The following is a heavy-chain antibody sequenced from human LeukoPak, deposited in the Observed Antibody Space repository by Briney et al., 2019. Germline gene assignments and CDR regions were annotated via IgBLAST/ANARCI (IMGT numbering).Heavy chain of an antibody. Sequence: PGGSLRLSCAASGFNFSDYYMSWIRQAPGKGLEWVSYISFSGSPTQYADSVKGRFTISRDNSKNTLYLQMNSLKTEDTAVYFCASGGLIVAMTGGHFDYWGQGALVTVSS. CDR1: GFNFSDYY. D-gene: IGHD2-21*02. CDR2: ISFSGSPT. V-gene: IGHV3-11*04. J-gene: IGHJ4*02. CDR3: ASGGLIVAMTGGHFDY.